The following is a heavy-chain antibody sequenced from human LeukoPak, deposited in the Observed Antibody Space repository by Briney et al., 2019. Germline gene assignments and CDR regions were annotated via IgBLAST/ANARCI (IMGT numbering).Heavy chain of an antibody. V-gene: IGHV3-23*01. D-gene: IGHD3-3*01. J-gene: IGHJ4*02. Sequence: GGSLRLSCAASGFTFSSYAMSWVRQAPGKGLEWVSAISGSGGSTYHADSVKGRFTISRDNSKNTLYLQMNSLRAEDTAVYYCAKDRDLYDFWSGYYPTPFDYWGQGTLVTVSS. CDR1: GFTFSSYA. CDR3: AKDRDLYDFWSGYYPTPFDY. CDR2: ISGSGGST.